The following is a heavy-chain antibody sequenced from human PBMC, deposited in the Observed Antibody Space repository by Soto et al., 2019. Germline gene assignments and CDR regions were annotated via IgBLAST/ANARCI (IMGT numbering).Heavy chain of an antibody. CDR3: ASLGGEAVAGYFDD. CDR2: INWNGGST. Sequence: EVQLVESGGGVVRPGGSLRLSCAASGFTFDDYGMSWVRQAPGKGLEWVSGINWNGGSTGYADSVKGRFTISRDNAKNSLYLQMNSLRSEDTALYYCASLGGEAVAGYFDDWGQGTLVTVSS. CDR1: GFTFDDYG. D-gene: IGHD6-19*01. V-gene: IGHV3-20*04. J-gene: IGHJ4*02.